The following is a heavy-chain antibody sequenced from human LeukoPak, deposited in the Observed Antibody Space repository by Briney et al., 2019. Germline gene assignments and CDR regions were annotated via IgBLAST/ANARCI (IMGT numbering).Heavy chain of an antibody. CDR1: GGSISSSNW. CDR3: ARVSVRIAAAVTDIIIDY. D-gene: IGHD6-13*01. Sequence: SGTLSLTCAVSGGSISSSNWWSWVRQPPGKGLEWIGEIYHSGSTNYNPSLKSRVTISVDKSKNQFSLKLSSVTAADTAVYYCARVSVRIAAAVTDIIIDYWGQGTLVTVSS. V-gene: IGHV4-4*02. J-gene: IGHJ4*02. CDR2: IYHSGST.